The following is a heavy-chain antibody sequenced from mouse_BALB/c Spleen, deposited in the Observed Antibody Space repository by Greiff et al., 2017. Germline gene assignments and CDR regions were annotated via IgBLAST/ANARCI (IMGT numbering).Heavy chain of an antibody. CDR1: GFTFSSFG. D-gene: IGHD1-2*01. Sequence: EVKLMESGGGLVQPGGSRKLSCAASGFTFSSFGMHWVRQAPEKGLEWVAYISSGSSTIYYADTVKGRFTISRDNPKNTLFLQMTSLRSEDTAMYYCARSRIRAELLRPSYDAMDYWGQGTSVTVSS. CDR2: ISSGSSTI. V-gene: IGHV5-17*02. CDR3: ARSRIRAELLRPSYDAMDY. J-gene: IGHJ4*01.